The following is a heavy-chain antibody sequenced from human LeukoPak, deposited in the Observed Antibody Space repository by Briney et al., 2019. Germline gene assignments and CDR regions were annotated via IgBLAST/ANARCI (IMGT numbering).Heavy chain of an antibody. CDR3: ARVGVLDTPGHAFDI. D-gene: IGHD3-16*01. J-gene: IGHJ3*02. CDR1: GGSISSGNYY. Sequence: SQTLSLTCTVSGGSISSGNYYWSWIRQPAGKGLEWIGRIYTSGSTNYTPSLNSRVTISIDMSENQFSLKLSSVTAADTAMYYCARVGVLDTPGHAFDIWGQETMVTVSS. V-gene: IGHV4-61*02. CDR2: IYTSGST.